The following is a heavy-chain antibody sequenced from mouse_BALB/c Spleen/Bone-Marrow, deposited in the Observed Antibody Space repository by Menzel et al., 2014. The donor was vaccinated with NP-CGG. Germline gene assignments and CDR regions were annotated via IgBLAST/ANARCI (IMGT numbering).Heavy chain of an antibody. CDR1: GYTFTSYW. Sequence: VQLQQSGAELAKPGASVKMPCKASGYTFTSYWMHWVKQRPGQGLEWIGYINPSTGYTEYNQKFKDKATLTADKSSSTAYMQLSSLTSEDSAVYYCARSRTGTYFDYWGQGTTLTVSS. V-gene: IGHV1-7*01. D-gene: IGHD4-1*01. CDR3: ARSRTGTYFDY. CDR2: INPSTGYT. J-gene: IGHJ2*01.